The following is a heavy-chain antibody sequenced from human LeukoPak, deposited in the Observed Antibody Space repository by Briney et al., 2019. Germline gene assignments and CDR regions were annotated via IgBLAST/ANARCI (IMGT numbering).Heavy chain of an antibody. V-gene: IGHV3-21*04. CDR3: AKGNVVNWFDP. CDR1: GFTFSNAW. Sequence: PGGSLRLSCAASGFTFSNAWMSWVRQAPGKGLEWVSSISSSSSYIYYADSVKGRFTISRDNSKNTLYLQMNSLRAEDTAVYYCAKGNVVNWFDPWGQGTLVTVSS. CDR2: ISSSSSYI. D-gene: IGHD2-15*01. J-gene: IGHJ5*02.